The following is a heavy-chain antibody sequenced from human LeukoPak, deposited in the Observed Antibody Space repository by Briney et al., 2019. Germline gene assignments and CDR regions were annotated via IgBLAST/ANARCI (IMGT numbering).Heavy chain of an antibody. CDR3: ARAMNSWFLLDLDY. Sequence: SVKVSCKASGFTFTSSAMQWVRQARGQRLEWIGWIVVGSGNTNYAQKFQGRVTMTRDTSISTAYMDLSSLRSDDTAMYYCARAMNSWFLLDLDYWGQGTLVTVSS. CDR1: GFTFTSSA. J-gene: IGHJ4*02. V-gene: IGHV1-58*02. D-gene: IGHD3-22*01. CDR2: IVVGSGNT.